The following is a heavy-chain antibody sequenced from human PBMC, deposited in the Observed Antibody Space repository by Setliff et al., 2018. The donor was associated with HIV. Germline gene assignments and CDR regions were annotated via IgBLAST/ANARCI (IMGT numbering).Heavy chain of an antibody. CDR3: AREGVNYGLKGPFDY. J-gene: IGHJ4*02. Sequence: GGSLRLSCIASGSSFSDYYMAWIRQTPGKGLEWISYIDDSGRIRDYADSVKGRFTLSRDNSRNTLYLQMNSLRVEDTAVYYCAREGVNYGLKGPFDYWGQGTLVTVSS. V-gene: IGHV3-11*04. CDR1: GSSFSDYY. CDR2: IDDSGRIR. D-gene: IGHD3-10*01.